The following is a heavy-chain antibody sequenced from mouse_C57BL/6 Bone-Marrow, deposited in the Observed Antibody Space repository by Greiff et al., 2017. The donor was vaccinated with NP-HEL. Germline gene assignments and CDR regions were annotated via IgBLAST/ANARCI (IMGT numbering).Heavy chain of an antibody. V-gene: IGHV14-4*01. CDR1: GFNIKDDY. Sequence: EVQLQQSGAELVRPGASVKLSCTASGFNIKDDYMHWVKQRPEQGLEWIGWIDPENGDTEYASKFQGKATITADTSSNTAYLQLSSLTSEDTAVYYCTSAYSFAYRGQGTLVTVSA. CDR3: TSAYSFAY. J-gene: IGHJ3*01. D-gene: IGHD2-10*01. CDR2: IDPENGDT.